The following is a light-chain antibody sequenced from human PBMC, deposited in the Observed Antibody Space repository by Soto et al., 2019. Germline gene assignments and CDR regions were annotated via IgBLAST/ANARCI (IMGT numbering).Light chain of an antibody. CDR2: DAS. V-gene: IGKV1-5*01. J-gene: IGKJ1*01. Sequence: DIQMTQSPSTLSASVGDRVTITCRASQSMSTWLAWYQQNPGKAPKLLIFDASSLESGVPSRFSGSGSGTEFTLTIRSLQPDDFATYYCQQYNSYPWPFGQGTKVDIK. CDR1: QSMSTW. CDR3: QQYNSYPWP.